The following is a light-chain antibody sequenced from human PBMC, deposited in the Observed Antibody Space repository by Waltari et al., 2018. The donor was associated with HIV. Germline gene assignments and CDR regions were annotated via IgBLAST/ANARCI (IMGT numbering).Light chain of an antibody. CDR2: EVS. Sequence: QSALSQPASVSGSFGQSITLSCTGTSSDVGGYHYVSWYQQQPGKAPKLLISEVSNRPSGVSSRFSGSKSGNTASLTIFWLQAEDEADYYCSSYTNRDTVVFGGGTKLTVV. V-gene: IGLV2-14*03. J-gene: IGLJ2*01. CDR3: SSYTNRDTVV. CDR1: SSDVGGYHY.